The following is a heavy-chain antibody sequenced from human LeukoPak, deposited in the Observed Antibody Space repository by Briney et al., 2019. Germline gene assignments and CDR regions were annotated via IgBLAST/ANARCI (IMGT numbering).Heavy chain of an antibody. CDR1: GLTFSIYG. CDR3: AKDRGY. V-gene: IGHV3-23*01. CDR2: ISGGGETS. Sequence: GGSLRLSCEASGLTFSIYGMIWVRQAPGKGLEWVSGISGGGETSYYSDSVKGRFTVSRDNSKNTLYLQMNSLRAEDTAVYYCAKDRGYWGQGSLVTVSS. J-gene: IGHJ4*02. D-gene: IGHD2-15*01.